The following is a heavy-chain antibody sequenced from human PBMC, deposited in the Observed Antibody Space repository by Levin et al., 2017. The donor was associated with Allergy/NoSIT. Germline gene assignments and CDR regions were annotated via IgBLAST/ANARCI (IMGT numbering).Heavy chain of an antibody. Sequence: GESLKISCAASGFTFSTYGMHWVRQAPGKGLEWVAFTWYDGRNKYYADSVKGRFSISRDNSKNTLYLQMNSLRAEDTAVYYCARDASDYGDYLGVSYYGMDVWGQGTTVTVSS. D-gene: IGHD4-17*01. CDR2: TWYDGRNK. CDR3: ARDASDYGDYLGVSYYGMDV. J-gene: IGHJ6*02. CDR1: GFTFSTYG. V-gene: IGHV3-33*01.